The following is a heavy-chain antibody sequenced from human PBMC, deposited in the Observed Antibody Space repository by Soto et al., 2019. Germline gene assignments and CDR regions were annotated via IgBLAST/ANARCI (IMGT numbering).Heavy chain of an antibody. Sequence: ASVKVSCKASGYTFTGYAMHWVRQAPGQRLEWMGWINAGNGNTKYSQKFQGRVTITRDTSASTAYMELSSLRPEDSAVYYCARAVAVPADFDYWGQGTLVTV. CDR3: ARAVAVPADFDY. V-gene: IGHV1-3*01. J-gene: IGHJ4*02. CDR1: GYTFTGYA. D-gene: IGHD6-19*01. CDR2: INAGNGNT.